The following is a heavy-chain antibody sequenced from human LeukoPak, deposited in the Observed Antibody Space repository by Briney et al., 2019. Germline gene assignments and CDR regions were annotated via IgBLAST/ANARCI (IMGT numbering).Heavy chain of an antibody. CDR1: GGSISSYY. CDR3: ARHAYNYDSAFDI. CDR2: IYYSGST. V-gene: IGHV4-59*01. Sequence: SETLSLTCTVSGGSISSYYWSWSRQPPGKGLEWIAYIYYSGSTNYNPSLKSRVTISVDTSKNQFSLKLSSVTAADTAVYYCARHAYNYDSAFDIWGQGTMVTVSS. J-gene: IGHJ3*02. D-gene: IGHD5-18*01.